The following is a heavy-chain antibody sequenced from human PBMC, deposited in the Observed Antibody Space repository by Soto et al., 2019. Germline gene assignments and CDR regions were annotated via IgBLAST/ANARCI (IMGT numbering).Heavy chain of an antibody. CDR1: GGSFSGYY. CDR2: INHSGNT. Sequence: QVQLQQWGAGLLKPSETLSLTCAVYGGSFSGYYWSWIRQPPGKGLEWIGEINHSGNTNYNPSLTRRVTISVDTSKYLFSLKLSSVSAADTVVYYCASEGGLRYFGWFKFSLLYLDYWGQGTLVTVSS. V-gene: IGHV4-34*01. D-gene: IGHD3-9*01. J-gene: IGHJ4*02. CDR3: ASEGGLRYFGWFKFSLLYLDY.